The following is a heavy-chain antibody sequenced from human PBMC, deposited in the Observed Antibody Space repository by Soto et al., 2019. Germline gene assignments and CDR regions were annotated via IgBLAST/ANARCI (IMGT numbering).Heavy chain of an antibody. CDR3: ARTPAEGYYYGMDV. J-gene: IGHJ6*02. Sequence: AASVKVSCKASGYTFTGYYMHWVRQAPGQGLEWMGWINPNSGGTNYAQKFQGRVTMTRDTSISTAYMELSRLRSDDTAVYYCARTPAEGYYYGMDVWGQGTTVTVSS. V-gene: IGHV1-2*02. CDR2: INPNSGGT. CDR1: GYTFTGYY.